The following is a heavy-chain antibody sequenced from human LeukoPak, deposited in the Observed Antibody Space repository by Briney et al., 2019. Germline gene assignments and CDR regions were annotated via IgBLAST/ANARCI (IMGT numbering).Heavy chain of an antibody. D-gene: IGHD2-2*01. CDR2: IYPGDSDT. CDR1: GYSFTNYW. V-gene: IGHV5-51*01. CDR3: ARLGCSTRSCYYYYYMDV. J-gene: IGHJ6*03. Sequence: GESLKISCKGSGYSFTNYWIAWVRQMPGKGLECMGVIYPGDSDTRYSPSFQGQVTISVGKSITTAYLQWSSLKASDTAMYYCARLGCSTRSCYYYYYMDVWGKGTTVTVSS.